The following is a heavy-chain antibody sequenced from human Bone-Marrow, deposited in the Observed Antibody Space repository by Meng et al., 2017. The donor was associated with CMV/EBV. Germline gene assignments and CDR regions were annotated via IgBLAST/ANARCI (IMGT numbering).Heavy chain of an antibody. CDR3: ARRMAAAGTGY. D-gene: IGHD6-13*01. CDR1: GFTFSSYS. J-gene: IGHJ4*02. V-gene: IGHV3-21*01. Sequence: GWSLRLSCAASGFTFSSYSMNWVRQSPGKGLEWVSSISSSSSYIYYAESVKGRFTIARDNAKNSLYLQMNSLRAEDTAVYYCARRMAAAGTGYWGQGTLVTVSS. CDR2: ISSSSSYI.